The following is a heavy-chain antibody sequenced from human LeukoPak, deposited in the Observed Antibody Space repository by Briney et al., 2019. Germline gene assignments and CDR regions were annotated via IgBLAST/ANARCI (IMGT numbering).Heavy chain of an antibody. CDR1: GFTFNNYW. Sequence: GGSLRLSCAASGFTFNNYWMSWVRQAPGKGLEWVANIKEDGSEKYYVDSVKGRFTISRDNAKNSLYLQMNSLRAEDTALYYCAKPLPYVNWFDPWGQGTLVTVSS. CDR2: IKEDGSEK. J-gene: IGHJ5*02. V-gene: IGHV3-7*01. D-gene: IGHD1-14*01. CDR3: AKPLPYVNWFDP.